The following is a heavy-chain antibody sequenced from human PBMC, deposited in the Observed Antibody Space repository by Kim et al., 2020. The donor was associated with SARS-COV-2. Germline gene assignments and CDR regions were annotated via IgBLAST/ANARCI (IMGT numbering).Heavy chain of an antibody. CDR2: ISSGSSII. V-gene: IGHV3-48*02. CDR3: ARGMDSSGTSAHDY. J-gene: IGHJ4*02. CDR1: GFTFNSYS. Sequence: GGSLRLSCAASGFTFNSYSMNWVRQAPGKGLEWVSYISSGSSIIYYADSVKGRFTISRDNAKNSLYLQMNSLRDEDTAVYYCARGMDSSGTSAHDYWGQGTLVTVSS. D-gene: IGHD3-22*01.